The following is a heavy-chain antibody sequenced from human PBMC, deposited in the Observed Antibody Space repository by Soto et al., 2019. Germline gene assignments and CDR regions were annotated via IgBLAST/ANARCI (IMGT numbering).Heavy chain of an antibody. V-gene: IGHV3-23*01. J-gene: IGHJ3*02. CDR2: ILVGGST. CDR1: GFTCSSYD. Sequence: RLSCAASGFTCSSYDMSWVRQAPGKGLEWVSTILVGGSTHYPDSVKGRFTISRDNSKNTVFLQMNSLTPGDTAVYYCAKATATGGGAFDICGQGTVVTVS. D-gene: IGHD2-8*02. CDR3: AKATATGGGAFDI.